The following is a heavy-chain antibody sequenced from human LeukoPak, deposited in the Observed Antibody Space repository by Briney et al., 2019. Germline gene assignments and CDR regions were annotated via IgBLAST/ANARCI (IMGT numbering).Heavy chain of an antibody. CDR2: INHSGST. D-gene: IGHD3-22*01. CDR3: ARAAYYDSSGYSSQNDY. V-gene: IGHV4-39*07. J-gene: IGHJ4*02. Sequence: SETLSLTCTVSGGSISSGGYYWSWIRQPPGKGLEWIGEINHSGSTNYNPSLKSRVTISVDTSKNQFSLKLSSVAAADTAVYYCARAAYYDSSGYSSQNDYWGQGTLVTVSS. CDR1: GGSISSGGYY.